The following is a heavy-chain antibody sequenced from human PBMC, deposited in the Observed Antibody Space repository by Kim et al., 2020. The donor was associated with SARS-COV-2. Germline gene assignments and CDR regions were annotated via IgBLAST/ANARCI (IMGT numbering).Heavy chain of an antibody. D-gene: IGHD3-10*01. CDR3: ARGGVTMVRGVRPGPYDY. CDR2: INHSGST. Sequence: SETLSLTCAVYGGSFSGYYWSWIRQPPGKGLEWIGEINHSGSTNYNPSLKSRVTIPVDTSKNQFSLKLSSVTAADTAVYYCARGGVTMVRGVRPGPYDYWGHGTLVTVSS. J-gene: IGHJ4*01. CDR1: GGSFSGYY. V-gene: IGHV4-34*01.